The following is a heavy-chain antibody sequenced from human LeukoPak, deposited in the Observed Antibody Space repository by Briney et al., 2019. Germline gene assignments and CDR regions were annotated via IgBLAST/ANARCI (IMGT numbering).Heavy chain of an antibody. D-gene: IGHD1/OR15-1a*01. CDR3: ARDPGRTGFDY. J-gene: IGHJ4*02. CDR2: IKQDGSGL. Sequence: GGSLRLSCAASGFTFSSYAMYWVRQAPGKGLEWVANIKQDGSGLYYVESVKGRFTISRDNAKNSLYLRMTSLRAEDTAVYYCARDPGRTGFDYWGQGTLVTVSS. V-gene: IGHV3-7*03. CDR1: GFTFSSYA.